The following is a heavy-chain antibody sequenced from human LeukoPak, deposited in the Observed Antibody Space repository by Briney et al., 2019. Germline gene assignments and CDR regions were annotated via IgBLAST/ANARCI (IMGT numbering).Heavy chain of an antibody. CDR3: ARHFSHSDWFDP. CDR1: GGSISGYF. J-gene: IGHJ5*02. CDR2: IYASGTT. D-gene: IGHD3-3*02. Sequence: SETLSLTCTASGGSISGYFWSWIRQPAGKGLEWIGRIYASGTTNYNPSLRSRVTMSVDTSKDQFSLRLTSVTAADTAVYYCARHFSHSDWFDPWGQGTLVTVSS. V-gene: IGHV4-4*07.